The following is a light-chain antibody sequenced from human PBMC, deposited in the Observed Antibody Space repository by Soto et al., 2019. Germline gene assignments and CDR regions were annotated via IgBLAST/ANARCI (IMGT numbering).Light chain of an antibody. CDR2: DVT. CDR3: SSYTSSTTVV. J-gene: IGLJ1*01. V-gene: IGLV2-14*03. CDR1: SSDVGGYNY. Sequence: QSALTQPASVSGSPGQSITISCTGTSSDVGGYNYVSWYQQHPGKAHKLMISDVTNRPSGVSNRFSGSKSGNTASLTISGLQAEDEAEYYCSSYTSSTTVVFGTGTKVTVL.